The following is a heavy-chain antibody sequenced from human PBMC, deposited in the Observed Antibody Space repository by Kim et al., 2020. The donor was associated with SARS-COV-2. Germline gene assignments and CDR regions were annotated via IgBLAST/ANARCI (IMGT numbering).Heavy chain of an antibody. CDR1: GDSISGSNYY. Sequence: SETLSLTCNVSGDSISGSNYYWSWIRQPPGKGLEWIGYTYHSGATYYNPSLESRVSISVDTSKNQFSLRLNSVTAADTAVYFCARTATYSLSYFDYWGQG. J-gene: IGHJ4*02. CDR2: TYHSGAT. V-gene: IGHV4-30-4*01. CDR3: ARTATYSLSYFDY. D-gene: IGHD5-12*01.